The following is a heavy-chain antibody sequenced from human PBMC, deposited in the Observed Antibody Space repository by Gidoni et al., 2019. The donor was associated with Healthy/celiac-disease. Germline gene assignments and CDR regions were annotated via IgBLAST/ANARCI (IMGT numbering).Heavy chain of an antibody. V-gene: IGHV3-9*01. CDR3: AKGSGWGGSYRTSFDAFDI. Sequence: EVQLVESGGGLVQPGRSLRLSCAASGFTFDDYAMHWVRQAPGKGLEWVSGISWNSGSIGYADSVKGRFTISRDNAKNSLYLQMNSLRAEDTALYYCAKGSGWGGSYRTSFDAFDIWGQGTMVTVSS. CDR1: GFTFDDYA. J-gene: IGHJ3*02. D-gene: IGHD1-26*01. CDR2: ISWNSGSI.